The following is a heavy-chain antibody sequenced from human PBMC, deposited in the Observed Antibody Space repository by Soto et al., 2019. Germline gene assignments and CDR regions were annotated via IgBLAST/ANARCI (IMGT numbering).Heavy chain of an antibody. D-gene: IGHD3-22*01. CDR3: ARAPPFARDSSGYFGDFDF. CDR2: INPSGGST. J-gene: IGHJ4*02. Sequence: ASVKVSCKASGYTFTSYYMHWVRQAPGQGLEWMGIINPSGGSTSYAQKFQGRVTMTRDTSTSTVYMELSSLRSEDTAVYYCARAPPFARDSSGYFGDFDFWGQGTLVTVSS. CDR1: GYTFTSYY. V-gene: IGHV1-46*01.